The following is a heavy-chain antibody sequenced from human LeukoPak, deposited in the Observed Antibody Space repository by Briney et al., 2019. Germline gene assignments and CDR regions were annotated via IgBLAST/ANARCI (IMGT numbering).Heavy chain of an antibody. V-gene: IGHV1-69*05. J-gene: IGHJ4*02. CDR2: IIPIFGTA. CDR3: ARVAGYCSGGSCPTYFDY. CDR1: GGTFSSYA. Sequence: SVKVSCKASGGTFSSYAISWVRQAPGQGLEWMGGIIPIFGTANYAQKFQGRVTITTDESTSTAYMELSSLRSKDTAVYYCARVAGYCSGGSCPTYFDYWGQGTLVTVSS. D-gene: IGHD2-15*01.